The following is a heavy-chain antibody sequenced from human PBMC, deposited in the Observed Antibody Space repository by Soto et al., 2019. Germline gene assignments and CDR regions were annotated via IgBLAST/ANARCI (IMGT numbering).Heavy chain of an antibody. V-gene: IGHV1-2*04. Sequence: GASVKVSCKASGYTFTGYYMHWVRQAPGQGLEWMGWINPNSGGTNYAQKFQGWVTMTRDTSISTAYMELSRLRSDDTAVYYCCLLQYSSGWYRNSFDYWGQGTLVTVSS. CDR1: GYTFTGYY. J-gene: IGHJ4*02. CDR2: INPNSGGT. D-gene: IGHD6-19*01. CDR3: CLLQYSSGWYRNSFDY.